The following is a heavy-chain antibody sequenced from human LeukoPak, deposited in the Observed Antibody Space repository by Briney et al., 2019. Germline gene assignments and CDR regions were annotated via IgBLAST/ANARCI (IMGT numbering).Heavy chain of an antibody. Sequence: GGSLRLSCAASGFTFSSYWMSWVRQAPGKGLEGVANIKQDGSEKYYVDSVKGRFTISRDNAKNSLYLQMNSLRAEDTAVYYCARALAGAAFDIWGQGTMVTVSS. CDR1: GFTFSSYW. V-gene: IGHV3-7*01. J-gene: IGHJ3*02. CDR3: ARALAGAAFDI. D-gene: IGHD3-10*01. CDR2: IKQDGSEK.